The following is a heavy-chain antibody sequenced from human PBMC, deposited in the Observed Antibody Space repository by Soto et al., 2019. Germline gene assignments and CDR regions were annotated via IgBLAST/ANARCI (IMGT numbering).Heavy chain of an antibody. V-gene: IGHV4-59*02. Sequence: SETLSLTCTVSGGSVSNFYWSWIRQPPGTGMEWIGYVSYSGNTNYNPSLTSRVSRSVDTSKNQLSLNLTSVTAAATAVYYCARAPMVLSRSYFDSWGQGTPVTVSS. CDR3: ARAPMVLSRSYFDS. J-gene: IGHJ4*02. CDR2: VSYSGNT. D-gene: IGHD2-8*01. CDR1: GGSVSNFY.